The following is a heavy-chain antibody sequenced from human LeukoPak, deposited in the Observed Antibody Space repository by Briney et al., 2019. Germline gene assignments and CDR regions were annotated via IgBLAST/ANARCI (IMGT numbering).Heavy chain of an antibody. Sequence: QPGGSLRLSCAASGFTFSGYAMNWVRQAPGKGLEWVSHIYSSDTTYADSLKGRFTIYRDNAKISLYLQMNSLRDEDAAVYYCARDLHYAFDIWGQGTMVTASS. D-gene: IGHD3-10*01. V-gene: IGHV3-48*02. CDR3: ARDLHYAFDI. J-gene: IGHJ3*02. CDR2: IYSSDTT. CDR1: GFTFSGYA.